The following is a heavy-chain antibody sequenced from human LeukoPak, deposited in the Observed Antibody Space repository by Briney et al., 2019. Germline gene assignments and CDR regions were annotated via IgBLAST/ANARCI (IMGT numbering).Heavy chain of an antibody. J-gene: IGHJ4*02. CDR3: ARDDHYYDSSGYYLGYASYFDY. Sequence: GGSLRLSCAASGFTFSSYEMNWVRQAPGKGLEWVSYISSSGSTIYYADSVKGRFTISRDNAKNSLYLQMNSLRAEDTAVYYCARDDHYYDSSGYYLGYASYFDYWGQGTLVTVSS. D-gene: IGHD3-22*01. V-gene: IGHV3-48*03. CDR2: ISSSGSTI. CDR1: GFTFSSYE.